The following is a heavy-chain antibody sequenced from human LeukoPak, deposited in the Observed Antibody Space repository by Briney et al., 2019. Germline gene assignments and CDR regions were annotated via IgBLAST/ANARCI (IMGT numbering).Heavy chain of an antibody. J-gene: IGHJ4*02. Sequence: GGSLRLSCAVSGFSVSNNYMSWVRQAPGKGLEWVSVIYSGGSTYYADSVKDRFTISRDNSKNTLYLQMNSLRAEDTAVYYCAKDQVWIVVGSFDYWGQGTLVTVSS. D-gene: IGHD3-22*01. CDR3: AKDQVWIVVGSFDY. CDR1: GFSVSNNY. V-gene: IGHV3-66*01. CDR2: IYSGGST.